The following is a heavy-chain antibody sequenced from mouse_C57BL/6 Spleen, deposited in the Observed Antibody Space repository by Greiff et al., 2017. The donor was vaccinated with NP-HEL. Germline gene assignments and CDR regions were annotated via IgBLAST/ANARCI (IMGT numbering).Heavy chain of an antibody. V-gene: IGHV1-42*01. J-gene: IGHJ3*01. CDR2: INPSTGGT. Sequence: VQLQQSGPELVKPGASVKISCKASGYSFTGYYMNWVKQSPEKSLEWIGEINPSTGGTTYNPKFKAKATLTVDKSSSTAYMQLKSLTSEDSAVYYCAREGSTLFAYWGQGTLVTVSA. D-gene: IGHD1-1*01. CDR1: GYSFTGYY. CDR3: AREGSTLFAY.